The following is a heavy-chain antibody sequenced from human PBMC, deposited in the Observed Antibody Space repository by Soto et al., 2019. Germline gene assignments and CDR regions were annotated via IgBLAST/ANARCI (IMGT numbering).Heavy chain of an antibody. V-gene: IGHV1-2*02. J-gene: IGHJ4*02. CDR3: TRDPAHGDYCGYFFDY. CDR1: GYAFAAFF. Sequence: XSVRVSCKTSGYAFAAFFIHWIRQAPGQGLEWMGWINPTSGATVSAQKFQDRVTMTRDASISKAYMELRGLKSDDTAVYYCTRDPAHGDYCGYFFDYWGQGDPVTVSS. D-gene: IGHD4-17*01. CDR2: INPTSGAT.